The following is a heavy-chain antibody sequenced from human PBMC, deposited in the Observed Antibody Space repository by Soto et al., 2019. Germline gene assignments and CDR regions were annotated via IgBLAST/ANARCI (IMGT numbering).Heavy chain of an antibody. Sequence: ASVKVSCKASGYTFTSYGISWVRQAPGQGLEWMGWISAYNGNTNYAQKLQGRVTMTTDTSTSTAYMELRSLRSDDTAVYYCARDPDSPYSNHFDYWGQGTLVTVSS. J-gene: IGHJ4*02. D-gene: IGHD6-13*01. CDR3: ARDPDSPYSNHFDY. CDR2: ISAYNGNT. V-gene: IGHV1-18*01. CDR1: GYTFTSYG.